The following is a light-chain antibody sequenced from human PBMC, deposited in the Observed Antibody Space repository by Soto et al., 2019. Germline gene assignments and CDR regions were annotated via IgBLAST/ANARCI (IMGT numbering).Light chain of an antibody. CDR2: FNSDGSH. CDR1: SGHSSYA. V-gene: IGLV4-69*01. CDR3: QTWGTGVGV. J-gene: IGLJ2*01. Sequence: QLVLTQSPSASASLGASVKLTCTLSSGHSSYAIGWHQQQPEKGPRYLMKFNSDGSHSKGDGIPDRFSGSSSGAERYLTISSLQSEDEADYYCQTWGTGVGVFGGGTQLTVL.